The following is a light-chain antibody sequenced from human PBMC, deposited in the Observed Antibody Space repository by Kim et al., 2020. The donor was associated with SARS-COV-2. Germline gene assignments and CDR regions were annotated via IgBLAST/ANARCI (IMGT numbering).Light chain of an antibody. CDR3: QQANSFPVT. Sequence: ESGGDRVSITCRATQGISSWLAWSQQKPGTAPKLLIYAASSLQSGVPSRFSGSGSGTDFTLTISSLQPEDFATYYCQQANSFPVTFGPGTKVDIK. CDR2: AAS. J-gene: IGKJ3*01. V-gene: IGKV1-12*01. CDR1: QGISSW.